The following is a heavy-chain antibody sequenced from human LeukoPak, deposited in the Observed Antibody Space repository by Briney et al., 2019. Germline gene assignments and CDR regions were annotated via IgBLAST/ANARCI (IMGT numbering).Heavy chain of an antibody. CDR1: GSRFSANW. CDR2: IYPADSDT. J-gene: IGHJ5*02. D-gene: IGHD4-23*01. V-gene: IGHV5-51*01. Sequence: GESLKISCQAFGSRFSANWIGWVRQLPGKGLEWMGIIYPADSDTYYSPSFQGQVTISADKSISTTYLQWSSLKAPDSAMYYCARGVTRYNWFDPWGQGTLVTVSS. CDR3: ARGVTRYNWFDP.